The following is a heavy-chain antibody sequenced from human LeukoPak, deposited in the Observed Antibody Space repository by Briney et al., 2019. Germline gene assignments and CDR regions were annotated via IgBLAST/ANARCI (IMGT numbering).Heavy chain of an antibody. CDR1: GYTFSGYY. Sequence: ASVKVSCKASGYTFSGYYMHWVRQAPGQGLECMGWINPNSGGTNYAQKFQGRVTMTRDTSISTAYMELSRLRSDDTAVYYCARAPPGSGATSWGQGTLVTVSS. J-gene: IGHJ4*02. CDR3: ARAPPGSGATS. CDR2: INPNSGGT. D-gene: IGHD5-12*01. V-gene: IGHV1-2*02.